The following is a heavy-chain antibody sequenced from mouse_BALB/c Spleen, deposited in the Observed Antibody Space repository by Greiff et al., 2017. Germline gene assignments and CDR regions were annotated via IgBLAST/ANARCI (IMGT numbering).Heavy chain of an antibody. CDR3: ARVYDGYYVVY. CDR1: GYTFTSYW. Sequence: VQLQQPGAELVKPGASVKLSCKASGYTFTSYWMHWVKQRPGQGPEWIGEIDPSDSYTNYNQKFKGKATLTVDKSSSTAYMQLSSLTSEDSAVYYCARVYDGYYVVYWGQGTTLTVSS. V-gene: IGHV1-69*02. CDR2: IDPSDSYT. D-gene: IGHD2-3*01. J-gene: IGHJ2*01.